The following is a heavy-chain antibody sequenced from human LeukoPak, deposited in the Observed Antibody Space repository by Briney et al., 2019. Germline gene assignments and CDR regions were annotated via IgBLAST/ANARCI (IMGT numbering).Heavy chain of an antibody. CDR3: ARGAQYSSSWYTGYYYYYMDV. J-gene: IGHJ6*03. Sequence: GASVKVSCKASGYTFTSYDINWVRQATGQGLEWMGWMNPNSGNTGYAQKSQGRVTMTRNTSISTAYMELSSLRSEDTAVYYCARGAQYSSSWYTGYYYYYMDVWGEGTTVTVSS. D-gene: IGHD6-13*01. CDR2: MNPNSGNT. CDR1: GYTFTSYD. V-gene: IGHV1-8*01.